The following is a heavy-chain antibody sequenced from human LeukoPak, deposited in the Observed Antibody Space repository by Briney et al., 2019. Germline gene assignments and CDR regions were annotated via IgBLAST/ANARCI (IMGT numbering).Heavy chain of an antibody. D-gene: IGHD3-22*01. CDR2: ISSSSSYI. CDR1: GFTFSSYS. CDR3: AKDPTHFRVWDDYDSNVLNS. V-gene: IGHV3-21*01. J-gene: IGHJ4*02. Sequence: GGSLRLSCAASGFTFSSYSMNWVRQAPGKGLEWVSSISSSSSYIYYAASVKGRFTISRDNSKNTLNLQMNSLRAEDTAVYYCAKDPTHFRVWDDYDSNVLNSWGQGTLVTVSS.